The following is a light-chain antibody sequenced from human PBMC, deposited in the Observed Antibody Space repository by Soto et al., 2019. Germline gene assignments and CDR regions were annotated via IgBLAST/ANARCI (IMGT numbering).Light chain of an antibody. J-gene: IGKJ4*01. Sequence: EIVMTQSPATLSLSPGKRATLSCRAGQSVSSSYLSWYQQKPGQPPRLLIYGASTRATGIPARFSGSGSGTEFTLTISSLQPDDSATYYCQQHSNYPLTFGGGTKVDI. V-gene: IGKV3D-7*01. CDR2: GAS. CDR1: QSVSSSY. CDR3: QQHSNYPLT.